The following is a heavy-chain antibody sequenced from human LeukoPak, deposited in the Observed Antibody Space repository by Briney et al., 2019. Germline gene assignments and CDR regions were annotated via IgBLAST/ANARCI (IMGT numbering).Heavy chain of an antibody. CDR2: IYSGGST. CDR1: GFTVSSNY. Sequence: GGSLRVSCAASGFTVSSNYMSWVRQAPGKRLEWVSVIYSGGSTYYADSVKGRFTISRDNSKNTLYLQMNSLRAEDTAVYYCAASLRYFDWFRDDAFDIWGQGTMVTVSS. CDR3: AASLRYFDWFRDDAFDI. D-gene: IGHD3-9*01. V-gene: IGHV3-66*01. J-gene: IGHJ3*02.